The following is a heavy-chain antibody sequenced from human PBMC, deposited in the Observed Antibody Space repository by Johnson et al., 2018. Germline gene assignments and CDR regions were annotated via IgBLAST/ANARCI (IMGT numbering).Heavy chain of an antibody. D-gene: IGHD6-6*01. Sequence: VHLFETGGGVVQPGRSLRLSCAASGFTFSSYGMHWVRQAPGKGLEWVAVISSDGSNKYYADSVKGRFTISKDNSKNTLYLQMNSLEAEDTAVYYCSKRGYSSSSEPWFLNYMDVWGKGTTVTGSS. CDR2: ISSDGSNK. CDR1: GFTFSSYG. J-gene: IGHJ6*03. V-gene: IGHV3-30*18. CDR3: SKRGYSSSSEPWFLNYMDV.